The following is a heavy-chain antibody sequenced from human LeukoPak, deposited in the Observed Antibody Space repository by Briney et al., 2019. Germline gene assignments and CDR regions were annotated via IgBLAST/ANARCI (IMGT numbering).Heavy chain of an antibody. J-gene: IGHJ6*02. Sequence: GASVKVSCKASGGTFSSYAISWVRQAPGQGLEWMGGIIPIFGTANYAQKFQGRVTITADESTSTAYMELSSLRSEDTAVHYCGRDYAYYYYGMDVWGQGTTVTVSS. CDR1: GGTFSSYA. V-gene: IGHV1-69*13. CDR3: GRDYAYYYYGMDV. D-gene: IGHD4-17*01. CDR2: IIPIFGTA.